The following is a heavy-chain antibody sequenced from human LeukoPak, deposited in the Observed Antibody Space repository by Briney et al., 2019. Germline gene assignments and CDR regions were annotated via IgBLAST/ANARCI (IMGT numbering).Heavy chain of an antibody. V-gene: IGHV4-39*01. CDR1: GGSIDSRSYY. Sequence: SETLSLTCTVSGGSIDSRSYYWDWIRQAPGKGLEWIGTFYHSGSTEYNPSLKSRVAIFVDTSKNQFSLILHSVAAADTAVYYCARRSEFDNTHYHYFDYWGQGALVTVSS. CDR3: ARRSEFDNTHYHYFDY. D-gene: IGHD2-15*01. J-gene: IGHJ4*02. CDR2: FYHSGST.